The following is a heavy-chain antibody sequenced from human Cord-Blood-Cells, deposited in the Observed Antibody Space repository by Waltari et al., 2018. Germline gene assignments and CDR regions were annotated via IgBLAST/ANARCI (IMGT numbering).Heavy chain of an antibody. V-gene: IGHV4-59*01. J-gene: IGHJ4*02. CDR2: IYYTGRT. CDR3: ARGRYYYDSSGLFDY. CDR1: GGSISSYY. D-gene: IGHD3-22*01. Sequence: QVQLQESGPGLVKTSETLSLNCTVSGGSISSYYWSWIRQPPGKGLEWIGYIYYTGRTNYNPSLKSRVTISVDKSKNQFSLKLSSVTAADTAVYYCARGRYYYDSSGLFDYWGQGTLVTVSS.